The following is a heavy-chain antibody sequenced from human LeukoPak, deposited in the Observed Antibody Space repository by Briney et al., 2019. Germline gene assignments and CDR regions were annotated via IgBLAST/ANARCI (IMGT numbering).Heavy chain of an antibody. Sequence: SETLSLTCTVSGGSVNGYYWSWLRQPAGKGLEWIGRIYSSGTTKFNPSLNSRVTMSIDTSMSQFSLKLSSVTAADTDVYYCAKYNFGSDYFPYWGQGALVIVSS. D-gene: IGHD1-1*01. CDR2: IYSSGTT. CDR1: GGSVNGYY. J-gene: IGHJ4*02. V-gene: IGHV4-4*07. CDR3: AKYNFGSDYFPY.